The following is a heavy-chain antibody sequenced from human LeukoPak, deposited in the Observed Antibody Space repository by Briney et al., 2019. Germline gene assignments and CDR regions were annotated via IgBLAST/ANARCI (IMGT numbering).Heavy chain of an antibody. V-gene: IGHV6-1*01. CDR2: TYYRSKWYN. CDR3: ARGEGQWPTEWFDP. CDR1: GDSVSSNSAA. J-gene: IGHJ5*02. D-gene: IGHD6-19*01. Sequence: SQTLSLTCAISGDSVSSNSAAWNWIRQSPSRGLEWLGRTYYRSKWYNDYAVSVKSRIAINPDTSKNQFSLQLNSVTPEDTAVYYCARGEGQWPTEWFDPWGQGTLVTVSS.